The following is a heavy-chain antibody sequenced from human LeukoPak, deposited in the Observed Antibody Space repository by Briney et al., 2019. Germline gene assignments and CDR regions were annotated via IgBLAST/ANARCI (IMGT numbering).Heavy chain of an antibody. CDR2: INHSGST. V-gene: IGHV4-34*01. Sequence: PSETLSLTCAAYGGSFSGYYWSWIRQPPGKGLEWIGEINHSGSTNYNPSLKSRVTISVDTSKNQFSLKLSSVTAADTAVYYCAREKQLVLDYWGQGTLVTVSS. D-gene: IGHD6-6*01. J-gene: IGHJ4*02. CDR3: AREKQLVLDY. CDR1: GGSFSGYY.